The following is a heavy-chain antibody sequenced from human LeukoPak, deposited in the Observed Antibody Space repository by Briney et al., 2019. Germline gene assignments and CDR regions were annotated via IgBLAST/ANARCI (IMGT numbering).Heavy chain of an antibody. CDR2: ISGSGGST. V-gene: IGHV3-23*01. D-gene: IGHD3-22*01. CDR1: GFTFSSYA. CDR3: ARDYYYDSSGYLAFGDAFDI. J-gene: IGHJ3*02. Sequence: HAGGSLRLSCAASGFTFSSYAMSWVRQAPGKGLEWVSAISGSGGSTYYADSVKGRFTISRDNSKNTLYLQMNSLRAEDTAVYYCARDYYYDSSGYLAFGDAFDIWGQGTMVTVSS.